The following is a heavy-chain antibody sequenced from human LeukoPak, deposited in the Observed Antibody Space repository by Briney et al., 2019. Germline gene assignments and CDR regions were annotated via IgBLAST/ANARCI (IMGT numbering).Heavy chain of an antibody. V-gene: IGHV1-18*01. D-gene: IGHD6-13*01. CDR3: AKPDLTGSWLY. Sequence: ASVKVSCKASDYTFSSYGISWVRQAPGQGLEWMGWISAYNGNTNYAQKLQGRVTMTTDTSTSTAYMELRSLRSDDTAVYYCAKPDLTGSWLYWGQGTLVTVSS. J-gene: IGHJ4*02. CDR1: DYTFSSYG. CDR2: ISAYNGNT.